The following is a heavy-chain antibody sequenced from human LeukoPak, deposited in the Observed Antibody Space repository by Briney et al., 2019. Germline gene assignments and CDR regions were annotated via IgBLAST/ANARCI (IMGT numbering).Heavy chain of an antibody. CDR1: GITLSNYG. D-gene: IGHD3-16*01. J-gene: IGHJ4*02. CDR2: ILGSAVNT. CDR3: AKASPHGGESY. V-gene: IGHV3-23*01. Sequence: GGSLRLSCAVSGITLSNYGMSWVRQAPGKGLEWVSAILGSAVNTYYADSVKGRFTISRDNSKSTLYLQMNSLRAEDTAVYYCAKASPHGGESYWGQGTLVTVSS.